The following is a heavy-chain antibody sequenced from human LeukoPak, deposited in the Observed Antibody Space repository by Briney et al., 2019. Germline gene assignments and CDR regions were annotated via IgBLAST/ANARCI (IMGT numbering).Heavy chain of an antibody. D-gene: IGHD6-13*01. V-gene: IGHV5-51*01. CDR3: AREPQGQQLPDAFDI. CDR1: GYSFTSYW. Sequence: GESLKISCKGSGYSFTSYWIGWVRQMPGKGLEWMGIIYPGDSDTRYSPSFQGQVTISADKSISTAYMELSSLRSEDTAVYYCAREPQGQQLPDAFDIWGQGTMVTVSS. CDR2: IYPGDSDT. J-gene: IGHJ3*02.